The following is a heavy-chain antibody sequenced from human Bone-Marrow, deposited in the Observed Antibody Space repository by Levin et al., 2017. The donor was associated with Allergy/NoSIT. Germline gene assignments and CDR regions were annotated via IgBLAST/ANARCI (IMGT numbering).Heavy chain of an antibody. Sequence: SGESLKISCKASGYTFTDYYMNWVRQAPGQGLEWMGWINPNSGGTNYAQKFQGRVTMTRDTSISTAYMELSGLRSDDTAVYYCARDPDYYDRAFDTWGQGTMVTVSS. CDR1: GYTFTDYY. V-gene: IGHV1-2*02. CDR2: INPNSGGT. CDR3: ARDPDYYDRAFDT. D-gene: IGHD3-22*01. J-gene: IGHJ3*02.